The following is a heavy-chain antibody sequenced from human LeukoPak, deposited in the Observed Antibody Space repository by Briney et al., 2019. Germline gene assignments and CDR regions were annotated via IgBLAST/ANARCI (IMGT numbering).Heavy chain of an antibody. CDR1: GFTFSSLA. D-gene: IGHD1-26*01. CDR2: IWFDGSNQ. CDR3: ARDGWLGGSYSIDY. J-gene: IGHJ4*02. V-gene: IGHV3-33*08. Sequence: PGGSLRLSCTASGFTFSSLAMTWVRQAPGKGLEWVAVIWFDGSNQYYADSVKGRFTISRDNSKNTLFLQMNSLRAEDTAVYYCARDGWLGGSYSIDYWGQGTLVTVSS.